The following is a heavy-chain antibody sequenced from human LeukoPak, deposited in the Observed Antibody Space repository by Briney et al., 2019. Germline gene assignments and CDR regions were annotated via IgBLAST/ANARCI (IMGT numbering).Heavy chain of an antibody. CDR3: ARQRAEAGDLTFDY. V-gene: IGHV4-34*01. CDR1: GGSFSGYY. D-gene: IGHD2-21*02. CDR2: IYHSGST. Sequence: SETLSLTCAVYGGSFSGYYWTWIRQPPGKGLQWIGTIYHSGSTYYKSSLKSRVTISVDKSKNQFSLKLRSVTAADTAVYYCARQRAEAGDLTFDYWGQGTLVTVSS. J-gene: IGHJ4*02.